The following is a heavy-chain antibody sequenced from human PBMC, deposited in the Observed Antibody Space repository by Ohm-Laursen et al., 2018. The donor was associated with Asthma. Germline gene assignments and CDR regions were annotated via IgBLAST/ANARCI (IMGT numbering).Heavy chain of an antibody. V-gene: IGHV3-48*02. CDR2: ISSSSSTI. D-gene: IGHD3-22*01. Sequence: SLRLSRAASGFTFSSYSMNWVRQAPGKGLEWVSYISSSSSTIYYADSVKGRFTISRDNAKNSLYLQMNSLRDEDTAVYYCARRNYDSSGYPIGMDVWGQGTTVTVSS. CDR1: GFTFSSYS. J-gene: IGHJ6*02. CDR3: ARRNYDSSGYPIGMDV.